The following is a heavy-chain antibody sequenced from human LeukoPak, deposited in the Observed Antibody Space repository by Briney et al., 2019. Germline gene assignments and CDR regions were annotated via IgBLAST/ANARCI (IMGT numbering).Heavy chain of an antibody. CDR1: GFTFSGYW. J-gene: IGHJ4*02. CDR2: IKQDGSII. CDR3: ARKGLPDH. V-gene: IGHV3-7*01. Sequence: GGSLRLSCAASGFTFSGYWMTWVRQAPGKGLEWVANIKQDGSIIWYVDSVKGRFTISRDNAKNSLYLQMNSLRIDDTAVYYCARKGLPDHWGQGILVTVSS.